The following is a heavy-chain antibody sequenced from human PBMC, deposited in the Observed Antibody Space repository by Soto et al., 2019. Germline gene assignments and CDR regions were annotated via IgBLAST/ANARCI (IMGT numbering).Heavy chain of an antibody. CDR3: ARVLVGATTHYYYGMDV. CDR2: IIPIFGTA. J-gene: IGHJ6*02. CDR1: GGTFSSYA. D-gene: IGHD1-26*01. V-gene: IGHV1-69*13. Sequence: GASVKVSCKASGGTFSSYAISWVRQAPGQGLEWMGGIIPIFGTANYAQKFQGRVTITADESTSTAYMELSSLRSEDTAVYYCARVLVGATTHYYYGMDVWGQGTTVTVSS.